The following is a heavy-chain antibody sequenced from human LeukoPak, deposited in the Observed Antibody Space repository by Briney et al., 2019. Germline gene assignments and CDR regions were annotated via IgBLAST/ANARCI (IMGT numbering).Heavy chain of an antibody. V-gene: IGHV3-20*04. CDR3: ARGYSSGWLYDY. J-gene: IGHJ4*02. CDR2: INWNGGST. D-gene: IGHD6-19*01. Sequence: GGSLRLSCAASGFTFDDYGTSWVRQAPGKGLEWVSGINWNGGSTGYADSVKGRFTISRDNAKNSLYLQMDSLRAEDTALYYCARGYSSGWLYDYWGQGTLVTVSS. CDR1: GFTFDDYG.